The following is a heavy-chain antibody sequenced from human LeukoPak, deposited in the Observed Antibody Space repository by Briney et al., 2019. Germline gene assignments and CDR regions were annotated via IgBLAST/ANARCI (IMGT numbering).Heavy chain of an antibody. CDR3: ARDLNWETY. CDR1: GFTVSSNS. Sequence: GGSLRLSCTVSGFTVSSNSMSWVRQAPGKGLEWVANIKTDGSQIYYVDSVKGRFTISRDNAKNSLYLQMNSLRAEDTAVYYCARDLNWETYWGQGTLVSASS. J-gene: IGHJ4*02. CDR2: IKTDGSQI. D-gene: IGHD7-27*01. V-gene: IGHV3-7*01.